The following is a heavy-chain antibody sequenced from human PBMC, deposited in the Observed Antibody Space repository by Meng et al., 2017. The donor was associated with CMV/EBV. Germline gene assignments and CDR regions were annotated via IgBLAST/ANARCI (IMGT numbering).Heavy chain of an antibody. CDR2: IISSGSTI. CDR3: ARYYPSLPYYDFWSGYHYYYYYGMDV. Sequence: GESLKISCAASGFTFSDYYMSWIRQAPGKGLEWVSYIISSGSTIYYADSVKGRFTISRDNAKNSLYLQMNSLRAEDTAVYYCARYYPSLPYYDFWSGYHYYYYYGMDVWGQGTTVTVSS. V-gene: IGHV3-11*04. CDR1: GFTFSDYY. J-gene: IGHJ6*02. D-gene: IGHD3-3*01.